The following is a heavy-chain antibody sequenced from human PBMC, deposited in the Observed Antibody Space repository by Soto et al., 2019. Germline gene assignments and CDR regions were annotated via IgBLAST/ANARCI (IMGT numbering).Heavy chain of an antibody. CDR2: IFYSGST. D-gene: IGHD3-16*01. Sequence: SETLSLTCTVSGGSISSNNYYWGWIRQPPGKGLEWIGSIFYSGSTYYNPSLKSRVTISVDTSKNQFSLRLSSVTVADTAVYYCARQAWAVTHHEGGYYYMDVWGKGTTVTVSS. J-gene: IGHJ6*03. CDR3: ARQAWAVTHHEGGYYYMDV. V-gene: IGHV4-39*01. CDR1: GGSISSNNYY.